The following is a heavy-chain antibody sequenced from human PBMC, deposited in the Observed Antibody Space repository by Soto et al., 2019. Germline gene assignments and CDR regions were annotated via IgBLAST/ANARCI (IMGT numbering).Heavy chain of an antibody. V-gene: IGHV3-48*01. D-gene: IGHD3-22*01. CDR3: ARWNYDTTGYYKGALDY. CDR1: GFTFSTYS. Sequence: GGSLRLSCAASGFTFSTYSMNWVRQAPGRGLEWVSYISSSSSTIYYADSVKGRFTISRDNAKNSLYLQMNSLRAEDTAVYYCARWNYDTTGYYKGALDYWGQGTRVTVSS. CDR2: ISSSSSTI. J-gene: IGHJ4*02.